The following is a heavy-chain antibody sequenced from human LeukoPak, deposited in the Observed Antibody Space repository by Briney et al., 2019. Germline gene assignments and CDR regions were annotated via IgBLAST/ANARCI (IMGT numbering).Heavy chain of an antibody. CDR1: GYSFTSYW. J-gene: IGHJ6*03. CDR3: ARHKGFVEMATIAYYYMDV. V-gene: IGHV5-51*01. D-gene: IGHD5-24*01. CDR2: IYPGDSDT. Sequence: GESLKISCKGSGYSFTSYWIGWVRQMPGKGLEWMGIIYPGDSDTRYSPSFQGQVTISADKSISTAYLQWSSLKASDTAMYYCARHKGFVEMATIAYYYMDVWGKGTTVTVSS.